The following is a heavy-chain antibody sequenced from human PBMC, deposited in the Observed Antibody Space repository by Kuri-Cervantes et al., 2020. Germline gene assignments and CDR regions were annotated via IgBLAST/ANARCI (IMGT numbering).Heavy chain of an antibody. CDR1: GYTFTGYY. Sequence: ASVKVSCKASGYTFTGYYMHWVRQAPGQGLEWMGWINPNSGGTNYAQKFQGWVTMTRDTSISTAYMELRSLRSDDTAVYYCERGGRMVRGVISRVYYGMDVWGQGTTVTVSS. CDR3: ERGGRMVRGVISRVYYGMDV. CDR2: INPNSGGT. D-gene: IGHD3-10*01. J-gene: IGHJ6*02. V-gene: IGHV1-2*04.